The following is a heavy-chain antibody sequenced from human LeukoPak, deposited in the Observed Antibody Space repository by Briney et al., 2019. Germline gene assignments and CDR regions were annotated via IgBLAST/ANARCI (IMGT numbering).Heavy chain of an antibody. CDR1: GFTFSSYS. Sequence: GGSLRLSCAASGFTFSSYSMNWVRQAPGKGLEWVSSISSSSSYIYYADSVKGRFTISRDNAKNSLYLQMNSRRAEDTAVYYCAREGPYYDSSGFYHDAFDIWGQGTMVTVSS. V-gene: IGHV3-21*01. CDR3: AREGPYYDSSGFYHDAFDI. CDR2: ISSSSSYI. D-gene: IGHD3-22*01. J-gene: IGHJ3*02.